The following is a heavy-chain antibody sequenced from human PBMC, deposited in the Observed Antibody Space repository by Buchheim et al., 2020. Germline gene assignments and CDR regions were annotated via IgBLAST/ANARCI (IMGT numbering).Heavy chain of an antibody. CDR2: VYHSGNT. J-gene: IGHJ4*02. Sequence: QLQLQESGSRLVKPSQTLSLTCVVSGGSISSDGYSWNWIRQPPGKALEWIGYVYHSGNTNYNPSLKSRVTISLDRSTNQLSLRLTSVTAADTAVHYCARNIVGSSTFDYWGQGT. V-gene: IGHV4-30-2*01. CDR3: ARNIVGSSTFDY. CDR1: GGSISSDGYS. D-gene: IGHD1-26*01.